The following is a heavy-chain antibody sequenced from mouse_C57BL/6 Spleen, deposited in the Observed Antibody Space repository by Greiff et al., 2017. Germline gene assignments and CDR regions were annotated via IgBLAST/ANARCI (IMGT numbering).Heavy chain of an antibody. J-gene: IGHJ3*01. CDR3: ARDPDYGSSPWFAY. CDR2: ISDGGRYT. D-gene: IGHD1-1*01. CDR1: GFTFSSYA. V-gene: IGHV5-4*01. Sequence: EVQLVESGGGLVKPGGSLKLSCAASGFTFSSYAMSWVRQTPEKRLEWVATISDGGRYTYYPDNVKGRFTISRDNAKNNLYLQMSHLKSEDTAMYYCARDPDYGSSPWFAYWGQGTLVTVSA.